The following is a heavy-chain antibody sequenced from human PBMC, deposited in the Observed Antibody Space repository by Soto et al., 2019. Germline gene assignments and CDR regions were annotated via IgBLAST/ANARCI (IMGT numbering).Heavy chain of an antibody. D-gene: IGHD3-10*01. Sequence: GGSLRLSCAASGFTFSSYSINWVRQAPGKGLEWVSSISSSSSHIYYADSVKGRFTISRDNAKNTLYLQMNSLKTEDTAVYYCTTDLYGSGSPWGQGTLVTVSS. J-gene: IGHJ5*02. CDR3: TTDLYGSGSP. CDR2: ISSSSSHI. V-gene: IGHV3-21*03. CDR1: GFTFSSYS.